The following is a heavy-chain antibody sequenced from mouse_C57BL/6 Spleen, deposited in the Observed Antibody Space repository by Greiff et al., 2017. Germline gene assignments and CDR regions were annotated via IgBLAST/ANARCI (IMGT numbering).Heavy chain of an antibody. CDR2: IHPNSGST. V-gene: IGHV1-64*01. D-gene: IGHD1-1*02. CDR3: SRRVDYGPLDY. Sequence: QVQLQQSGAELVKPGASVKLSCKASGYTFTSYWMHWVKQRPGQSLEWIGMIHPNSGSTNYNEKFKSKATLTVDKSSSTAYMQLSSLTSEDSAVYYCSRRVDYGPLDYWGQGTTLTGSS. CDR1: GYTFTSYW. J-gene: IGHJ2*01.